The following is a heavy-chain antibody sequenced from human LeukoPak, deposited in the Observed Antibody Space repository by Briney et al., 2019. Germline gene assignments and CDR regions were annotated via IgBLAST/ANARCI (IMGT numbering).Heavy chain of an antibody. D-gene: IGHD6-13*01. CDR2: IYHSGST. J-gene: IGHJ3*02. Sequence: SETLSLTCAVSGYSISSGYYWGGIRQPPGKGLEWIGSIYHSGSTSYNPSLKSRVTISVDTSKNQSSLKLSSVTAADTAVHYCARPERKIHGLSSLAAFDNWGQGTMVTVSS. V-gene: IGHV4-38-2*01. CDR3: ARPERKIHGLSSLAAFDN. CDR1: GYSISSGYY.